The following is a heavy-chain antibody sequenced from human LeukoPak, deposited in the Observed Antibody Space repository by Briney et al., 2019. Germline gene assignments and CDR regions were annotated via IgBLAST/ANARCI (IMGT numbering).Heavy chain of an antibody. CDR3: ARARADYCSSTSCYGIYYYGMDV. Sequence: SVKVSCKASGANFTTYSLSWVRQAPGQGLEWMGGIIPIFGTANYAQKFQGRVTITADESTSTAYMELSSLRSEDTAVYYCARARADYCSSTSCYGIYYYGMDVWGQGTTVTVSS. CDR2: IIPIFGTA. J-gene: IGHJ6*02. D-gene: IGHD2-2*01. V-gene: IGHV1-69*13. CDR1: GANFTTYS.